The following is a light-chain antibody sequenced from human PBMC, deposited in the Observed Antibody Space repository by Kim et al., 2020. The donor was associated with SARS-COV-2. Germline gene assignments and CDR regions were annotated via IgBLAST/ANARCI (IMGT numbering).Light chain of an antibody. J-gene: IGLJ2*01. CDR1: SSDVGGYNY. Sequence: QSALTQPRSVSGSPGQSVTISCTGTSSDVGGYNYVSWYQHHPGKAPKLMIYDVSKRPSGVPDRFSGSKSGNTASLTISGLQAEDEADYYCCSYAGSYTDYVLFGGGTQLTFL. CDR3: CSYAGSYTDYVL. CDR2: DVS. V-gene: IGLV2-11*01.